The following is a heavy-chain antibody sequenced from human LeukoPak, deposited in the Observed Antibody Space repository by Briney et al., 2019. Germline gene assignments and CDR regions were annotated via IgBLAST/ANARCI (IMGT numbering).Heavy chain of an antibody. D-gene: IGHD3-22*01. Sequence: GGSLRLSCAASGFTFDDYTVHWVRQAPGKGLEWVSLISWDGGSTYYADSVKGRFTISRDNSKNSLYLQMNSLRTEDTALYYCAKDMARYYDSTGGHAFDIWGQGTMVTVSS. CDR2: ISWDGGST. J-gene: IGHJ3*02. CDR3: AKDMARYYDSTGGHAFDI. V-gene: IGHV3-43*01. CDR1: GFTFDDYT.